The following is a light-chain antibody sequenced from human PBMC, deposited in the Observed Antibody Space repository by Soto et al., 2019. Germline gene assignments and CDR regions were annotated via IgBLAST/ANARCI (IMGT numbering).Light chain of an antibody. CDR1: SGNIASNY. J-gene: IGLJ3*02. V-gene: IGLV6-57*04. CDR3: QSYDSSNHQV. Sequence: NFMLTQPHSVSESPGKTVTISCTRSSGNIASNYVQWYQQRPGSAPTTVIYEDNQRPSGVPDRFSGSIDSSSNSASLTISGLKTEDEADYYCQSYDSSNHQVFGGGTKVTVL. CDR2: EDN.